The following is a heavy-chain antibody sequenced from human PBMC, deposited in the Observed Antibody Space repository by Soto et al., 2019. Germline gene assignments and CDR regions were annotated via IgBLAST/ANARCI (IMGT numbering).Heavy chain of an antibody. D-gene: IGHD3-22*01. CDR3: AKEWVYDTSGWSFYY. V-gene: IGHV3-30*18. Sequence: QVQLVESGGGVVQPGRSLRLSCAASGFTFSSYGMQWVRQAPGKGLEWVAVISYDGSNKYYADSLKGRFTISRDNSKNTLYLQMNSLRAEDTAVYYCAKEWVYDTSGWSFYYWGKGTLVTVYS. J-gene: IGHJ4*02. CDR2: ISYDGSNK. CDR1: GFTFSSYG.